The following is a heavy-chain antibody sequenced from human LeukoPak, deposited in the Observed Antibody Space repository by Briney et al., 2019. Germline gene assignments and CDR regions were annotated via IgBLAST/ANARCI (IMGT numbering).Heavy chain of an antibody. D-gene: IGHD3-22*01. CDR2: ISSSGSTI. Sequence: TGGSLRLSCAASGFTFSSYNMNWVRQAPGKGLEWVSYISSSGSTIYYADSVKGRFTISRDNAKNSLYLQMNSLRAEDTAVYYCARDSITMIPLTWLRAKNPFDYWGQGTLVTVSS. V-gene: IGHV3-48*03. J-gene: IGHJ4*02. CDR3: ARDSITMIPLTWLRAKNPFDY. CDR1: GFTFSSYN.